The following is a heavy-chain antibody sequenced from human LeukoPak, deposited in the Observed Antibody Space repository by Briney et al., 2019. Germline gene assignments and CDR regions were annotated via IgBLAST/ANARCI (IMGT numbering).Heavy chain of an antibody. J-gene: IGHJ4*02. D-gene: IGHD2-15*01. CDR2: INYSGGT. CDR3: ARHSASYCSGGSCYSFDY. Sequence: SETLSLTCTVSGGSISSYYWSWIRQPPGKGLEWIGYINYSGGTNYNPSLKSRVTISVDTSKNQFSLKLSTVTAADTAVYYCARHSASYCSGGSCYSFDYWGQGTLVTVSS. CDR1: GGSISSYY. V-gene: IGHV4-59*08.